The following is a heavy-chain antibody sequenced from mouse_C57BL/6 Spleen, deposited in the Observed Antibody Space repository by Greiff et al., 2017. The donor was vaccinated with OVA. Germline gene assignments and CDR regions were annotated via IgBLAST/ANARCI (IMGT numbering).Heavy chain of an antibody. CDR3: TRPPIYYYGSPSYYAMDY. D-gene: IGHD1-1*01. J-gene: IGHJ4*01. CDR1: GFTFSSYA. Sequence: EVQLVESGEGLVKPGGSLKLSCAASGFTFSSYAMSWVRQTPEKRLEWVAYISSGGDYIYYADTVKGRFTISRDNARNTLYLQMSSLKSEDTAMYYCTRPPIYYYGSPSYYAMDYWGQGTSVTVSS. CDR2: ISSGGDYI. V-gene: IGHV5-9-1*02.